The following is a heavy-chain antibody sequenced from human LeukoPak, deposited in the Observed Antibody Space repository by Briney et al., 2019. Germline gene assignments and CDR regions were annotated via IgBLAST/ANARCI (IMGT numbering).Heavy chain of an antibody. CDR2: IYYSGNT. Sequence: SETLSLTCTVSGGSISTSSYYWGCIRQPPGKGLEWIASIYYSGNTYYNPSLKSRVAISIDTSKNQFSLKLSSVTAADTAVYYCARRGENWGIAFDIWGQGTMVTDSS. CDR3: ARRGENWGIAFDI. V-gene: IGHV4-39*01. D-gene: IGHD3-16*01. J-gene: IGHJ3*02. CDR1: GGSISTSSYY.